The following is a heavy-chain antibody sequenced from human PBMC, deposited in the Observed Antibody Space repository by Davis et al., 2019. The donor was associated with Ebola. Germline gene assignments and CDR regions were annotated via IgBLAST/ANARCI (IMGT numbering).Heavy chain of an antibody. CDR3: ARALTKVLPSGWFDL. CDR1: GYTFTSYG. D-gene: IGHD6-19*01. CDR2: IRAYNGNT. Sequence: AASVKVSCKASGYTFTSYGMSWVRQAPGQGLEWMGWIRAYNGNTNYSQNLQGRVTMTTDTSTSTAYMEVRSLRYEDTAVYYCARALTKVLPSGWFDLWGQGTLVTVSS. V-gene: IGHV1-18*01. J-gene: IGHJ5*02.